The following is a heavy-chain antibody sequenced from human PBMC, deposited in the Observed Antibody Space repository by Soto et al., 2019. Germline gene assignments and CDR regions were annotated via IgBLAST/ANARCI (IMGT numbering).Heavy chain of an antibody. CDR1: GDSIHNNY. V-gene: IGHV4-59*08. Sequence: QVQLQESGPGLVKPSETLSLTCTVSGDSIHNNYWSWVRQPPGKGLEWIGYIYGSGSTTYNPSLKSRLTLSLDTSKNQFSLRLTSVTAAGTAMYFCARTRSSGSADYWGQGTLVTVSS. CDR3: ARTRSSGSADY. CDR2: IYGSGST. J-gene: IGHJ4*02. D-gene: IGHD3-10*01.